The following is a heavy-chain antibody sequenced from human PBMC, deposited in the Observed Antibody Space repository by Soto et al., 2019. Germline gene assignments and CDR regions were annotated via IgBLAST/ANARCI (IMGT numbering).Heavy chain of an antibody. J-gene: IGHJ5*02. CDR3: AREHYDSSGYHDWFDP. V-gene: IGHV4-30-4*01. Sequence: SETLSLTCTVSGGSISSGDYYWSWIRQPPGKGLEWIGYIYYSGSTYYNPSLKSRVTISVDTSKNQFSLKLSSVTAADTAVYYCAREHYDSSGYHDWFDPWGQGTLVTVSS. CDR2: IYYSGST. CDR1: GGSISSGDYY. D-gene: IGHD3-22*01.